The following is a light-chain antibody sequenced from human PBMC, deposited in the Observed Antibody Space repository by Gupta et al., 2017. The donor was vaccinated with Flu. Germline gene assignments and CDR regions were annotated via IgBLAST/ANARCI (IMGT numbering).Light chain of an antibody. CDR3: CSYIGGSSWV. CDR1: SSDVGGYNL. Sequence: ITISCSGASSDVGGYNLVSWDQHHPAKAHKLMIYEVRKRPSGVSSRFSGSKSGNTASLTISGRQAEDEADYYCCSYIGGSSWVFGGGTKLTVL. CDR2: EVR. J-gene: IGLJ3*02. V-gene: IGLV2-23*02.